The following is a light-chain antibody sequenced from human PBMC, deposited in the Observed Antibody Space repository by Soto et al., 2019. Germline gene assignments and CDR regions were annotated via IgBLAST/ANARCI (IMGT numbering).Light chain of an antibody. J-gene: IGKJ1*01. CDR3: QHYGSSPWT. CDR1: QSVSSSY. Sequence: EIVLTQSPGTLSLSPGERATLSCRASQSVSSSYLAWYQKKPGQAPRLLIYGASSRATSIPDRFSGSGSGTDFTLTSSRLEPEDFAVYYCQHYGSSPWTFGQGTKVEIK. V-gene: IGKV3-20*01. CDR2: GAS.